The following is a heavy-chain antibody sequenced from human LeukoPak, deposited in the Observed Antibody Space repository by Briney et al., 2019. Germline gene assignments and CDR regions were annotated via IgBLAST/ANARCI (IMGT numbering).Heavy chain of an antibody. J-gene: IGHJ6*04. Sequence: SETLSLTCTVSGASISSSSSYWGWIRQPPGKGLEWLGNIYSRGNTYYKPSLRSRVTISIDTSKNQFSLRLTSVTAADTAVYYCARDLDTTVTMKGMGVWGKGTTVTVSS. D-gene: IGHD4-17*01. CDR3: ARDLDTTVTMKGMGV. V-gene: IGHV4-39*07. CDR2: IYSRGNT. CDR1: GASISSSSSY.